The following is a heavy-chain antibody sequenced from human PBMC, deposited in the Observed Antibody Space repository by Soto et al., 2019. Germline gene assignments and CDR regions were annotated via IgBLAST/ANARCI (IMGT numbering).Heavy chain of an antibody. Sequence: QVHLVQSGAEVKKPGSSVKVSCKYSGGTFRTESINWVRQAPGQGLEWMGGILPFFGTADYAPRFLGRVTTTEDGAKTTAYMELSILTSQDTVVYFWARGQEYGGNPAAFAVWGQGPMVTVSS. J-gene: IGHJ3*01. D-gene: IGHD2-15*01. CDR1: GGTFRTES. CDR3: ARGQEYGGNPAAFAV. CDR2: ILPFFGTA. V-gene: IGHV1-69*13.